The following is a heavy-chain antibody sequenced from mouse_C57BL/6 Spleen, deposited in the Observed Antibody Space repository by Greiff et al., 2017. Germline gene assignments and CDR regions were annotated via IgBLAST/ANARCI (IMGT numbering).Heavy chain of an antibody. J-gene: IGHJ4*01. V-gene: IGHV1-53*01. Sequence: VKLQQPGTELVKPGASVKLSCKASGYTFTSYWMHWVKQRPGQGLEWIGNINPSNGGTNYNEKFKSKATLTVDKSSSTAYMQLSSLTSEDSAVYYCARGTTVVERVYYAMDYWGQGTSVTVSS. CDR2: INPSNGGT. CDR1: GYTFTSYW. CDR3: ARGTTVVERVYYAMDY. D-gene: IGHD1-1*01.